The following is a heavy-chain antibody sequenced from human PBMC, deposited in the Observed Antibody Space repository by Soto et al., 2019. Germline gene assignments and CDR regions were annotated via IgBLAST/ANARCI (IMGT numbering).Heavy chain of an antibody. CDR2: ISSSSSTI. Sequence: EVQLVESGGGLVQPGGSLRLSCAASGFTFSSYSMNWVRQAPGKRLEWVSYISSSSSTIYYADSVKGRFTISRDNAKNSLYLHMNSLRDEDTAVYYCARPEYSSSSYGMDVWGQGTTVTVSS. CDR3: ARPEYSSSSYGMDV. D-gene: IGHD6-6*01. J-gene: IGHJ6*02. CDR1: GFTFSSYS. V-gene: IGHV3-48*02.